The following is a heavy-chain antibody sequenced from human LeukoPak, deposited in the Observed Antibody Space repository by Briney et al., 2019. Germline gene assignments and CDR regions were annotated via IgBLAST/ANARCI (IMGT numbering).Heavy chain of an antibody. CDR2: IFYSGTT. J-gene: IGHJ4*02. D-gene: IGHD5-12*01. CDR3: AGGDSGYDFYFDY. Sequence: QVQLQESGPGLVKPSETLSLTCTVSGGSISSYYWNWIRQPPGKELEWIGYIFYSGTTNYNPSLKSRVTISVDTSKNQFSLKLSSVTAADTAVYYCAGGDSGYDFYFDYWGQGTLVTVSS. V-gene: IGHV4-59*01. CDR1: GGSISSYY.